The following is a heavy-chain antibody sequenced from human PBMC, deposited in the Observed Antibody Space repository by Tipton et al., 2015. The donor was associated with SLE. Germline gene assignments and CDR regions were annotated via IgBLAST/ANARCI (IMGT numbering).Heavy chain of an antibody. V-gene: IGHV3-74*01. D-gene: IGHD2-15*01. CDR2: INEDGGIT. Sequence: GSLRLSCVVSGFNFGSYWMHWVRQVPGKGLVWVARINEDGGITSYADSVRGRFTISRDNARNTLYLQMISLRAEDSAFYFCARDSVAPYYMDVWGKGTTVTVSS. CDR3: ARDSVAPYYMDV. J-gene: IGHJ6*03. CDR1: GFNFGSYW.